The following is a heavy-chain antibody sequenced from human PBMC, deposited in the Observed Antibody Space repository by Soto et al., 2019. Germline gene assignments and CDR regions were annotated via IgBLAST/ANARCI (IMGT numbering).Heavy chain of an antibody. Sequence: ASVKVCCDASGYSVTSLDINWVRQTTGQGLEWMGWMQPSSGRTGYAQKFQGRVTMTRDTSINTAYMELSSLTSDDTAFYYCARGVPVGVEYWGQGTLVTVSS. J-gene: IGHJ4*02. CDR2: MQPSSGRT. D-gene: IGHD1-26*01. V-gene: IGHV1-8*01. CDR1: GYSVTSLD. CDR3: ARGVPVGVEY.